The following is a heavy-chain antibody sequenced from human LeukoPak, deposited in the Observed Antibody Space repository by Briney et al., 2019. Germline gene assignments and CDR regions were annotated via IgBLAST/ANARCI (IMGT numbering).Heavy chain of an antibody. V-gene: IGHV3-30*04. D-gene: IGHD6-13*01. Sequence: GGSLRLSCAASGFTFSSYAMHWVRQAPGKGLEWVAVISYDGSNKYYADSVKGRFTISRDNSKNTLYLQMNSLRSEDTAVYYCARVSSPLHMYSSLDYWGQGTLVTVSS. CDR2: ISYDGSNK. CDR1: GFTFSSYA. CDR3: ARVSSPLHMYSSLDY. J-gene: IGHJ4*02.